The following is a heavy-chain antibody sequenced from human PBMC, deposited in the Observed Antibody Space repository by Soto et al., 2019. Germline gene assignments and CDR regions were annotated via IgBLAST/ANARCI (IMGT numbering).Heavy chain of an antibody. D-gene: IGHD6-6*01. CDR1: GYTFTGYY. V-gene: IGHV1-2*04. Sequence: ASVKVSCKASGYTFTGYYMHWVRQAPGQGLEWMGWINPNSGGTNYAQKFQGWVTMTRDTSISTAYMELSRLRSDDTAVYYCARGPYSSSPTRTWFDPWGQGTLVTVSS. J-gene: IGHJ5*02. CDR3: ARGPYSSSPTRTWFDP. CDR2: INPNSGGT.